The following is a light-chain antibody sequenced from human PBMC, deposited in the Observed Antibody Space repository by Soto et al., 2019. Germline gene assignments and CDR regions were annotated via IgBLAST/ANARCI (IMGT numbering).Light chain of an antibody. J-gene: IGKJ1*01. CDR2: GAS. CDR3: QQYNNWPPWT. Sequence: EIVMTQSPATLSVSPGERATLSCRASQSVSSNLAWYQQKPGQAPRLLIYGASTRATGIPARFSGSGSGTAVTLTISSLQSEDFAVYYCQQYNNWPPWTFGQGTKVKIK. V-gene: IGKV3-15*01. CDR1: QSVSSN.